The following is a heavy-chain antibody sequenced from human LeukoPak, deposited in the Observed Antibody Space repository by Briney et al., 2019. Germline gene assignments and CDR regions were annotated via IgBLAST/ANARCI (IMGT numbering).Heavy chain of an antibody. CDR1: GYTFTSYG. CDR2: ISAYNGNT. Sequence: ASVKVSCKASGYTFTSYGISWVRQAPGQGLEWMGWISAYNGNTNYAQKLQGRVTMTTDTSTRTAYMEVRRLRSDDTAVYYCARHYSSLVWFDPWGQGTLVTVSS. J-gene: IGHJ5*02. CDR3: ARHYSSLVWFDP. D-gene: IGHD4-11*01. V-gene: IGHV1-18*01.